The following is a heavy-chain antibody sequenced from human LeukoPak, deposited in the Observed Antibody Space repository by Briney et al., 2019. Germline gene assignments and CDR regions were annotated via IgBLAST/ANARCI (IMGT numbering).Heavy chain of an antibody. J-gene: IGHJ4*02. V-gene: IGHV4-34*01. Sequence: SETLSLTCAVYGGSFSGYYWRWIRQPPGKGLEWMGEINHSGSTNYNPSLKSRVTISVDTSKNQFSLKLSSVTAADTAVYYCARRRRITMIVVGHFDYWGQGTLVTVSS. CDR3: ARRRRITMIVVGHFDY. D-gene: IGHD3-22*01. CDR1: GGSFSGYY. CDR2: INHSGST.